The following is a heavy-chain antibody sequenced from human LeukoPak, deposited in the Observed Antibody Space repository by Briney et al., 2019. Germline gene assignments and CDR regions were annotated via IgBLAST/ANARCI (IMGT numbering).Heavy chain of an antibody. V-gene: IGHV3-23*01. CDR3: AKAGATYYYDSSGYPFQH. J-gene: IGHJ1*01. CDR2: ISGSGGST. D-gene: IGHD3-22*01. CDR1: GFTFSSYA. Sequence: GSLRLSCAASGFTFSSYAMSWVRQAPGKGLEWVSAISGSGGSTYYADSVKGRFTISRDNSKNTLYLQMNSLRAEDTAVYYCAKAGATYYYDSSGYPFQHWGQGTLVTVSS.